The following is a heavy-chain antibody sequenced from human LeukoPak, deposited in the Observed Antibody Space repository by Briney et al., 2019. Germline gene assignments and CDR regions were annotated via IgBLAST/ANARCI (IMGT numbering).Heavy chain of an antibody. CDR2: DYYSGST. V-gene: IGHV4-59*01. CDR3: ASGEQWLPQDY. CDR1: GGSISSYY. J-gene: IGHJ4*02. D-gene: IGHD6-19*01. Sequence: PSETLSLTCTVSGGSISSYYWSWIRQHPGKGLEWIGYDYYSGSTNYNPSLKSRVTISVATSKIQFSLKLSSVTAADTAVYYCASGEQWLPQDYWGEGTLVTVS.